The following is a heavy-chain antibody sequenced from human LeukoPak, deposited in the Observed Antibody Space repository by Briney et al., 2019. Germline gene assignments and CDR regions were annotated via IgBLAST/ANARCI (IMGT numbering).Heavy chain of an antibody. CDR2: IGYTSTPI. CDR1: GFTFNVYS. V-gene: IGHV3-48*02. Sequence: GGSLRLSCAASGFTFNVYSMVWVRQAPGKGLEWLSYIGYTSTPIYYADSVKGRFTVSGDNAKNSLYLQMSSLKDEDTAVYYCASAGSDTQSWWFDYWGQGALVTVSS. J-gene: IGHJ4*02. D-gene: IGHD2-15*01. CDR3: ASAGSDTQSWWFDY.